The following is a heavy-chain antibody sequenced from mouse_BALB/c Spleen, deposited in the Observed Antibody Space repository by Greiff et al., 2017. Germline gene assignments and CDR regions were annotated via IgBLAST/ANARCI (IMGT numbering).Heavy chain of an antibody. CDR3: ARSGYYGSSSYYAMDY. J-gene: IGHJ4*01. Sequence: VQLKQSGAELVKPGASVKLSCTASGFNIKDTYMHWVKQRPEQGLEWIGRIDPANGNTQYDPKFQGKATITADTSSNTAYLQLSSLTSEDTAVYYCARSGYYGSSSYYAMDYWGQGTSVTVSS. D-gene: IGHD1-1*01. V-gene: IGHV14-3*02. CDR1: GFNIKDTY. CDR2: IDPANGNT.